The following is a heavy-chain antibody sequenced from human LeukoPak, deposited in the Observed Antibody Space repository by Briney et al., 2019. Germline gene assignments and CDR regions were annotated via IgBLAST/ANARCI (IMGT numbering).Heavy chain of an antibody. V-gene: IGHV3-23*01. Sequence: PGGTLRLSCVGSGITSSDYGMTWVRQAPGKGLEWVSAISGSGGSTYYADSVKGRFTISRDNSKNTLYLQMNSLRAEDTAVYYCANRKLGYLFDVWGQGTMVTVSS. CDR1: GITSSDYG. D-gene: IGHD3-16*01. CDR2: ISGSGGST. CDR3: ANRKLGYLFDV. J-gene: IGHJ3*01.